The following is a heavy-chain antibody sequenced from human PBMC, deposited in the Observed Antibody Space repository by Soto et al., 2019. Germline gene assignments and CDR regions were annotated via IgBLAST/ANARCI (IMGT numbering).Heavy chain of an antibody. Sequence: PSQTLSLTCAVSGYSISSGYYWGWIRQPPGKGLEWIGSVYHSGNTFYNPSLKSRVTISIDTSRNQFSLKLSSVTAADTAIFYCARESGGYDSSTRYGLDVWGQGTTVTVSS. CDR2: VYHSGNT. D-gene: IGHD6-25*01. CDR1: GYSISSGYY. CDR3: ARESGGYDSSTRYGLDV. J-gene: IGHJ6*02. V-gene: IGHV4-38-2*02.